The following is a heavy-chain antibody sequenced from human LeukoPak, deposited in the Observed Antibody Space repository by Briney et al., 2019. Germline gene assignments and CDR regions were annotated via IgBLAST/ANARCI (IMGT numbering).Heavy chain of an antibody. Sequence: PGGSLRLSCEASGFASSNHAMTCVRQAPGEGLQWVSTISDTGKTTFYRDSVRGRSTISRDISNNTLYLQMDGLRADDTAVYYCARGGAYDYGVIDAWRQGTLVTVSS. CDR1: GFASSNHA. V-gene: IGHV3-23*01. CDR2: ISDTGKTT. CDR3: ARGGAYDYGVIDA. J-gene: IGHJ5*02. D-gene: IGHD4/OR15-4a*01.